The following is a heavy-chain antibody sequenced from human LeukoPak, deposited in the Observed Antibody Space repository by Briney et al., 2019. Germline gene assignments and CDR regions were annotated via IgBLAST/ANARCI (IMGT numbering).Heavy chain of an antibody. CDR3: AKAGQLGGGYYYYMDV. Sequence: GGSLRLPCAASGFTFSSYAMSWVRQAPGKGLEWVSAISGSGGSTYYADSVKGRFTISRDNSKNTLYLQMNSLRAEDTAVYYCAKAGQLGGGYYYYMDVWGKGTTVTVSS. V-gene: IGHV3-23*01. J-gene: IGHJ6*03. CDR2: ISGSGGST. D-gene: IGHD6-6*01. CDR1: GFTFSSYA.